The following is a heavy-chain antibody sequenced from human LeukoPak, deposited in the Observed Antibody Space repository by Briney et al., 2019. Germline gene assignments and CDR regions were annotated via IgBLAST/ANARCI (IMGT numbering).Heavy chain of an antibody. D-gene: IGHD3-10*01. Sequence: SVKVSCKASGGTFSSYAISWVRQAPGQGLEWMGGIVPIFGTANYAQKFQGRVTITADESTSTAYMELSSLRSEDTAVYYCARVFTMVRGAFDPWGQGTLVTVSS. CDR1: GGTFSSYA. J-gene: IGHJ5*02. CDR2: IVPIFGTA. CDR3: ARVFTMVRGAFDP. V-gene: IGHV1-69*13.